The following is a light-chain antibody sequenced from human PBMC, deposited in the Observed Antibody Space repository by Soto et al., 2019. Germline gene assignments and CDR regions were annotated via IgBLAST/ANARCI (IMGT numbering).Light chain of an antibody. J-gene: IGKJ1*01. Sequence: IVLTQSPATVSLSPGERATLSCRASQSVSIYLAWYQQKPGQAPRLLISGASTRATGIPARFSGSGSGTEFTLTISSLQPDDFATYYCQHYNSYSEAFGQGTKVDI. CDR3: QHYNSYSEA. CDR1: QSVSIY. CDR2: GAS. V-gene: IGKV3-15*01.